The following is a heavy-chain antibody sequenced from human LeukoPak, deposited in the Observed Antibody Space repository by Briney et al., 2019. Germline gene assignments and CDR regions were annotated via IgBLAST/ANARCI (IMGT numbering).Heavy chain of an antibody. D-gene: IGHD5-12*01. CDR3: ARDQLAYSGYDTLFAC. V-gene: IGHV3-30*04. J-gene: IGHJ4*02. Sequence: GGSLRLSCAASGFTFSSYALHWVRQAPGKGLEWVAVISYDGNFKYYADSVRGRVSVSRDNSKNTVSLQMNSLRPEDTAVYYCARDQLAYSGYDTLFACWGQGTLVTVSS. CDR2: ISYDGNFK. CDR1: GFTFSSYA.